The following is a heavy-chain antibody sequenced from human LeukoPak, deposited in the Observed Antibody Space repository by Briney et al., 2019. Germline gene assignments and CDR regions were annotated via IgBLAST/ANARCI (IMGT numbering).Heavy chain of an antibody. Sequence: GASVKVSCKASGYTLTDYYMHWVRQAPGQGLEWMGWINPSSGGTNYAQKFQGRVTMTRDTSISTAYMELRRLRSDDTAVYYCATGGSDEYGDYVLDYWGQGTLVIVSS. V-gene: IGHV1-2*02. CDR3: ATGGSDEYGDYVLDY. CDR2: INPSSGGT. D-gene: IGHD4-17*01. CDR1: GYTLTDYY. J-gene: IGHJ4*02.